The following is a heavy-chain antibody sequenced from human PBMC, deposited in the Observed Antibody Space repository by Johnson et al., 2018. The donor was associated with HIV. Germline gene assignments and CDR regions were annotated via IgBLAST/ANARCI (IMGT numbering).Heavy chain of an antibody. J-gene: IGHJ3*01. CDR3: AKSDYPGIAVAGSAYDDASVYYYANMVDAFDV. CDR1: GFTFDDYA. V-gene: IGHV3-30*18. D-gene: IGHD6-19*01. Sequence: QVQLVESRGGLVQPGRSLRLSCAASGFTFDDYAMHWVRQAPGKGLEWVAVISYDGRNKYYADSVKGRFTISRDNSKNTLYLQMNSLRAEDTAVYYCAKSDYPGIAVAGSAYDDASVYYYANMVDAFDVWGQGTMVTVSS. CDR2: ISYDGRNK.